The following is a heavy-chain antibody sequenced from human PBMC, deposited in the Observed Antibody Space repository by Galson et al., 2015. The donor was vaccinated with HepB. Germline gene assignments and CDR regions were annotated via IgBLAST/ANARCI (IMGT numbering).Heavy chain of an antibody. D-gene: IGHD5-12*01. CDR3: ARISRARRRGYSGYGPGGEYYYYMDV. CDR1: GFSLSTSGMC. Sequence: PALVKPTQTLTLTCAFSGFSLSTSGMCVSWIRQPPGKALEWLARIDWDDDKYYSTSLKTRLTISKDTSKNQVVLTMTNMDPVDTATYYCARISRARRRGYSGYGPGGEYYYYMDVWGKGTTVTVSS. J-gene: IGHJ6*03. V-gene: IGHV2-70*11. CDR2: IDWDDDK.